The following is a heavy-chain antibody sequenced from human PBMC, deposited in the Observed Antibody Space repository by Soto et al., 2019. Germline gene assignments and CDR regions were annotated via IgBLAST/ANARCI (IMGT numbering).Heavy chain of an antibody. CDR1: GGTFSSYA. V-gene: IGHV1-69*13. D-gene: IGHD3-22*01. CDR2: IIPIFGTA. J-gene: IGHJ4*02. Sequence: SVKVSCKASGGTFSSYAISWVRQAPGQGLEWMGGIIPIFGTANYAQKFQGRVTITADESTSTAYMELSSLRSEDTAVYYCARGKGYYDSSGYSSPFDYWGQGTPVTVSS. CDR3: ARGKGYYDSSGYSSPFDY.